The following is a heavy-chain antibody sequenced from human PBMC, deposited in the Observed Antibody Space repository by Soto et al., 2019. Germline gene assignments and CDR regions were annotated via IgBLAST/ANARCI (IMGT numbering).Heavy chain of an antibody. J-gene: IGHJ4*02. CDR1: GFTFSSYS. Sequence: GWSLRLSCAASGFTFSSYSMNWVRQAPGKGLEWVSSISSSSSYIYYADSVKGRFTISRDNAKNSLYLQMNSLRAEDTAVYYCARDRSSGSYHYFECWGEGTLVTVSS. D-gene: IGHD1-26*01. CDR3: ARDRSSGSYHYFEC. V-gene: IGHV3-21*01. CDR2: ISSSSSYI.